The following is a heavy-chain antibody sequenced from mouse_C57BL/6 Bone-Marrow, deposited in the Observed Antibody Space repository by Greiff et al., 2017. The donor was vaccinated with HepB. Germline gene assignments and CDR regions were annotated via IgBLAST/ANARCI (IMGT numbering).Heavy chain of an antibody. CDR3: ARSDGGYAMDY. Sequence: EVKLVESGPGLAKPSQTLSLTCSVTGYSITSDYWTWIRKFPGNKLEYMAYISYSGSTYYNPSLKSRISITRDTSKNQYYLQLNSVTTEDTATYYCARSDGGYAMDYWGQGTSVTVSS. CDR2: ISYSGST. CDR1: GYSITSDY. V-gene: IGHV3-8*01. J-gene: IGHJ4*01.